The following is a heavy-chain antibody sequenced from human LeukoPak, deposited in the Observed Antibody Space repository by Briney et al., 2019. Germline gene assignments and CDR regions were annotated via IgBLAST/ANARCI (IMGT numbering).Heavy chain of an antibody. CDR2: IYRDGGT. CDR3: AREGWQWLVRAFDY. J-gene: IGHJ4*02. Sequence: SETLSLTCTVSGGSISSYYWSWIRQPPGKGLEWIGNIYRDGGTVYNPSLKSRLTISVDTSKNQFSLKLSSVTAADTAVYYCAREGWQWLVRAFDYWGQGTLVTVSS. CDR1: GGSISSYY. D-gene: IGHD6-19*01. V-gene: IGHV4-4*08.